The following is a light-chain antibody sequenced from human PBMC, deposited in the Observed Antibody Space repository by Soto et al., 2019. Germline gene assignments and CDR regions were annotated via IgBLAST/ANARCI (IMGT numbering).Light chain of an antibody. CDR1: QSISSY. J-gene: IGKJ4*01. CDR2: DAS. Sequence: DIQMTQSPSSLSASVGDRVTITCRASQSISSYLNWYQQKPGKAPKLLIYDASNLEAGVPSRFSGSASGTDFTFAISSLQPEDIATYYCQQSGNLPLTFGGGTKVQI. V-gene: IGKV1-33*01. CDR3: QQSGNLPLT.